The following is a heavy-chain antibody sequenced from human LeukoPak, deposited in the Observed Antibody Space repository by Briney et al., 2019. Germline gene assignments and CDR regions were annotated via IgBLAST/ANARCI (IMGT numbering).Heavy chain of an antibody. D-gene: IGHD2-15*01. CDR1: GFTFTSYH. CDR3: AKDFGCSGGSCYLGPGDP. J-gene: IGHJ5*02. Sequence: GGSLRLSCAVSGFTFTSYHIHWVRQAPGKGLEWVAVISYDGSNKYYADSVKGRFTISRDNSKNTLYLQMNSLRAEDTAVYYCAKDFGCSGGSCYLGPGDPWGQGTLVTVSS. V-gene: IGHV3-30*18. CDR2: ISYDGSNK.